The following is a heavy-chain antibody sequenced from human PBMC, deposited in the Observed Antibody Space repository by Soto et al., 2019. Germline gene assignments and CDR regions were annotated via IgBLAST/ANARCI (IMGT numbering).Heavy chain of an antibody. J-gene: IGHJ4*02. CDR3: ARTFHFWDSYSPFQH. Sequence: VGSLRLSCAWSVCRFSDYAIGCVRHAPGKWLEWVSFISDGGRSTYYTDSVKGRFTISRDNSKNTVYLQLQGLRAEDTAIYFCARTFHFWDSYSPFQHLGQRTLVIVS. CDR2: ISDGGRST. CDR1: VCRFSDYA. V-gene: IGHV3-23*01. D-gene: IGHD3-16*01.